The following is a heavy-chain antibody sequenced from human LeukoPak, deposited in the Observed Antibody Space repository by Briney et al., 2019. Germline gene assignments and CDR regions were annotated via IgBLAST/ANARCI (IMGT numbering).Heavy chain of an antibody. V-gene: IGHV4-39*01. CDR2: IYYSGST. CDR1: GGSIISSSYY. Sequence: PSETLSLTCTVSGGSIISSSYYWGWIRQPPGKGLEWIGSIYYSGSTYYNPSLKSRVTISVDTSKNQFSLKLSSVTAADTAVYYCARALTTVTTRGYYYYYMDVWGKGTTVTISS. CDR3: ARALTTVTTRGYYYYYMDV. J-gene: IGHJ6*03. D-gene: IGHD4-17*01.